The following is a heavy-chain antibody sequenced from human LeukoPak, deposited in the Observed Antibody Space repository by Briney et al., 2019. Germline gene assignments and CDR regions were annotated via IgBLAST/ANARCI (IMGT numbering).Heavy chain of an antibody. J-gene: IGHJ4*02. Sequence: QAGGSLRLSCAASGFTFSSYAMSWVRQAPGKGLEWVAVIWYDGSNKYYADSVKGRFTISRDNSKNTLYLQMNSLRAEDTAVYYCARHRFSGVPFDYWGQGTLVTVSS. CDR3: ARHRFSGVPFDY. CDR2: IWYDGSNK. CDR1: GFTFSSYA. D-gene: IGHD2-2*01. V-gene: IGHV3-33*08.